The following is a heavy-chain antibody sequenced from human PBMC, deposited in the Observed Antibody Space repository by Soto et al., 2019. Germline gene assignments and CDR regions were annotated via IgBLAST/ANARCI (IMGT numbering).Heavy chain of an antibody. V-gene: IGHV6-1*01. CDR2: TYYRSKWYN. CDR3: ARDAYSSRGVRAGPRKYFDY. CDR1: GDSVSSNSAA. D-gene: IGHD6-13*01. Sequence: SQTLSLTCAISGDSVSSNSAAWNWIRQSPSRGLEWLGRTYYRSKWYNDYAVSVKSRITINPDTSKNQFSLQLNSVTPEDTAVYYCARDAYSSRGVRAGPRKYFDYWGQGTLVTVSS. J-gene: IGHJ4*02.